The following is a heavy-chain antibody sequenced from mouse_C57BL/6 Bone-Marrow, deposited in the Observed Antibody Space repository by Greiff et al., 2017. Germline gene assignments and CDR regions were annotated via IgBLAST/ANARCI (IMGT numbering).Heavy chain of an antibody. V-gene: IGHV1-69*01. J-gene: IGHJ2*01. CDR1: GYTFTSYW. Sequence: QVQLQQPGAELVMPGASVKLSCKASGYTFTSYWMHWVKQRPGQGLEWIGEIDPSDSYTNYNQKFKGKSTLTVDKSSSTAYMQLSSLTSEDSAVYFCAREAITTGVDYWGHGTTRT. D-gene: IGHD1-1*01. CDR3: AREAITTGVDY. CDR2: IDPSDSYT.